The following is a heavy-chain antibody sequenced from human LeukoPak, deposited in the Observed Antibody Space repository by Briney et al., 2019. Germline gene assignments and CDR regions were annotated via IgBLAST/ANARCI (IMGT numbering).Heavy chain of an antibody. J-gene: IGHJ3*01. CDR2: VHHSGIT. D-gene: IGHD3-22*01. Sequence: PSETLSLTCVVSGGFISSGGYYWGWIRHPPEKGLEWIGGVHHSGITYYNTSLKSRVTISVDKSKNQFSLGLTSVTAADTAVYYCARNPPNYYDSSGRMGALDVWGQGTMVTVSS. V-gene: IGHV4-39*01. CDR3: ARNPPNYYDSSGRMGALDV. CDR1: GGFISSGGYY.